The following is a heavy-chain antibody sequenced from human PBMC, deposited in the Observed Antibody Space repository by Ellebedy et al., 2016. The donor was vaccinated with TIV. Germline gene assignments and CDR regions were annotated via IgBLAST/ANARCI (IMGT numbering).Heavy chain of an antibody. V-gene: IGHV3-7*01. CDR1: GFSFRSYW. J-gene: IGHJ3*02. D-gene: IGHD4-17*01. CDR3: ARDGSYGDYRSPTHAFEI. CDR2: MNQDGSQK. Sequence: GESLKISCTASGFSFRSYWMSWVRQAPGKGLEWVANMNQDGSQKYYVDSVKGRFNISRDNAKNSLYLQMNSLRIEDTAVYYCARDGSYGDYRSPTHAFEIWGQGTTVTVSS.